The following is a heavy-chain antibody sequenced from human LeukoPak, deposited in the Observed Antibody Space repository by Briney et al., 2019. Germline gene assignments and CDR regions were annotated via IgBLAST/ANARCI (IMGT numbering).Heavy chain of an antibody. D-gene: IGHD3-10*01. V-gene: IGHV3-74*01. CDR2: INTDGSST. CDR1: GFTFSSYW. J-gene: IGHJ6*02. Sequence: GGSLRLSCAASGFTFSSYWMHWVRQAPGKGLVWVSRINTDGSSTTYADSVKGRFTISRDNAKNTLYLQMNSLRTDDTAVYYCARDFGSGDPLPYGMDVWGQGTTVTVSS. CDR3: ARDFGSGDPLPYGMDV.